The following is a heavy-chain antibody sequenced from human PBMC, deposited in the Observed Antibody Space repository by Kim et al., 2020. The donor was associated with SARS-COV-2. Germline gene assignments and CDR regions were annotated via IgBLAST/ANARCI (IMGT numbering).Heavy chain of an antibody. CDR1: GGSFSGYY. CDR3: ARYCSVLRYFDWFEHRGPFDP. Sequence: SETLSVTCAVYGGSFSGYYWSWIRQPPGKGLEWIGEINHSGSTNYNPSLKSRVTISVDTSKNQFSLKLSSVTAADTAVYYCARYCSVLRYFDWFEHRGPFDPWGQGTLVTVSS. CDR2: INHSGST. D-gene: IGHD3-9*01. J-gene: IGHJ5*02. V-gene: IGHV4-34*01.